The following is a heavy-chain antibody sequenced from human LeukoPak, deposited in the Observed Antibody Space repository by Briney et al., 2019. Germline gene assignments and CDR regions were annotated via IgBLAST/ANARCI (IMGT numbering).Heavy chain of an antibody. CDR1: GFTFSSYA. Sequence: PGGSLRLSCAASGFTFSSYAMSWVRQAPGKGLEWVSAISGSGGSTYYADSVKGRFTISRDNAKNTLYLQMNSLRAEDTAVYYCARTFTVTTGGDDYWGQGTLVTVSS. CDR3: ARTFTVTTGGDDY. J-gene: IGHJ4*02. D-gene: IGHD4-17*01. CDR2: ISGSGGST. V-gene: IGHV3-23*01.